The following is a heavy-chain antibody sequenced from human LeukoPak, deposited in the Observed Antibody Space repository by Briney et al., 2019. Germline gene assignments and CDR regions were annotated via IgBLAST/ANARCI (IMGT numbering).Heavy chain of an antibody. J-gene: IGHJ3*02. CDR3: AREPGYYGSGSYDRAFDI. CDR2: IYSGGST. Sequence: GGSLRLSCAASGFTVSSNYMSWVRQAPGKGLEWVSVIYSGGSTYYADSVKGRFTISRDNSKNTLYLQMNSLRAEDTAVYYCAREPGYYGSGSYDRAFDIWGQGTMVTVSS. CDR1: GFTVSSNY. V-gene: IGHV3-66*01. D-gene: IGHD3-10*01.